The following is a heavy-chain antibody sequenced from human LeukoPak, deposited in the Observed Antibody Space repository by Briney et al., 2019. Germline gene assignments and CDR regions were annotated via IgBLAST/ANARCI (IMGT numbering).Heavy chain of an antibody. D-gene: IGHD6-19*01. CDR1: GFTFNSYA. Sequence: GGSLRLSCAASGFTFNSYAMSWVRQAPGKGLEWVSGISGSGRSTYYADSVKGRFTISRDNSKNSLYLQMNSLRPEDTALYYCAKDSSGWGHFDYWGQGTLVTVSS. CDR3: AKDSSGWGHFDY. V-gene: IGHV3-23*01. J-gene: IGHJ4*02. CDR2: ISGSGRST.